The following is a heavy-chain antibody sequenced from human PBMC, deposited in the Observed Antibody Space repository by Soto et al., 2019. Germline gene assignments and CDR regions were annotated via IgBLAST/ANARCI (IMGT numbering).Heavy chain of an antibody. V-gene: IGHV4-34*01. J-gene: IGHJ6*02. CDR2: INHSGST. CDR1: GGSFSGYY. CDR3: ATESVDTAMEHRLGMDV. D-gene: IGHD5-18*01. Sequence: SETLSLTCAVYGGSFSGYYWSWIRQPPGKGLEWIGEINHSGSTNYNPSLKSRVTISVDTSKNQFSLKLSSVTAADTAVYYCATESVDTAMEHRLGMDVWGQGTTVTVSS.